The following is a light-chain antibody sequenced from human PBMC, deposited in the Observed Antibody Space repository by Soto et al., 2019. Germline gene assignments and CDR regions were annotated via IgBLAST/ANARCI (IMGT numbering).Light chain of an antibody. J-gene: IGLJ1*01. CDR1: SSNIGSNT. Sequence: QTVVTQPPSASGTPGQRVTISCSGSSSNIGSNTVNWYQQLPGTAPKLLIYRNNQRPSEVPDRFSGSKSGTSASLPINGLQSEDEADYYCAAWDDSLSSRVFGAGTKLTVL. V-gene: IGLV1-44*01. CDR2: RNN. CDR3: AAWDDSLSSRV.